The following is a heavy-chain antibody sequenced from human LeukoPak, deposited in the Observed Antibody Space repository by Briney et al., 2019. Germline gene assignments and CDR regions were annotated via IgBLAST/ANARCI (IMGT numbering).Heavy chain of an antibody. CDR3: SRHQRASQYYFDY. Sequence: GGPLRLSCAASGFTFSSYSMNWVRQAPGKGLEWVSYISSSSSTIYYADSVKGRFTISRDNAKNSLFLQVNSLRAEDTAVYYCSRHQRASQYYFDYWGQGTLLAVSS. V-gene: IGHV3-48*01. CDR2: ISSSSSTI. J-gene: IGHJ4*02. CDR1: GFTFSSYS.